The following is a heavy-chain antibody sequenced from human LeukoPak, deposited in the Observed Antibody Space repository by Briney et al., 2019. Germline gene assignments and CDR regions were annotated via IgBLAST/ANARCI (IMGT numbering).Heavy chain of an antibody. J-gene: IGHJ4*02. CDR1: GFTFSSYA. V-gene: IGHV3-21*01. D-gene: IGHD4-17*01. CDR2: ISSSSTYI. CDR3: ARDQMTTVTTRTGGVLGY. Sequence: GGSLRLSCAASGFTFSSYAMNWVRQAPGKGLEWGSSISSSSTYIYYADSVKGRVTISRDNAKNSLYLQMTSLRAEYTAVYYCARDQMTTVTTRTGGVLGYWGQGTLLTVSS.